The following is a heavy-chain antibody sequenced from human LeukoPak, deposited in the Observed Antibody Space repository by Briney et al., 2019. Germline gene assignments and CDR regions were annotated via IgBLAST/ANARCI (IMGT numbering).Heavy chain of an antibody. CDR3: ARDHYYDSSGYPLFQH. CDR1: GYTFTGYY. V-gene: IGHV1-2*02. CDR2: INPNSGGT. J-gene: IGHJ1*01. D-gene: IGHD3-22*01. Sequence: ASVKVSCKASGYTFTGYYMHWVRQAPGQGLEWMGWINPNSGGTNYAQKSQGRVTMTRDTSISTAYMELSRLRSDDTAVYYCARDHYYDSSGYPLFQHWGQGTLVTVSS.